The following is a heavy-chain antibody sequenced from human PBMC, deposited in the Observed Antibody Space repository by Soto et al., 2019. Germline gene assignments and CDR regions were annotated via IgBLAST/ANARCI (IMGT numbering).Heavy chain of an antibody. CDR1: GFTFSYYG. J-gene: IGHJ4*02. CDR3: ARVSTWDTAPNYFDF. D-gene: IGHD5-18*01. V-gene: IGHV3-33*01. Sequence: QVHLVESGGGVVQPGTSLRLSCAASGFTFSYYGMHWVRQAPGQGLEWVAFIWFDGTREFYTDSVKGRFSISRDNSNNTLYLQMNSLTAEDTALYYCARVSTWDTAPNYFDFWGQSTLVTVSS. CDR2: IWFDGTRE.